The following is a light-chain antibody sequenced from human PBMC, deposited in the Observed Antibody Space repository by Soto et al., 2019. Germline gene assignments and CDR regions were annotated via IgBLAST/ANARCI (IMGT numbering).Light chain of an antibody. V-gene: IGKV1-33*01. Sequence: DIQMTQSPSSLSASVGDRVTITCQASQDISNYLNWYQQKPGKAPKLLIYDASNLETGVPSRFSGSGSGTDFTFTIRSLQPEDIATYYCQQYDNPPITFGQGTRLEIK. CDR2: DAS. CDR1: QDISNY. CDR3: QQYDNPPIT. J-gene: IGKJ5*01.